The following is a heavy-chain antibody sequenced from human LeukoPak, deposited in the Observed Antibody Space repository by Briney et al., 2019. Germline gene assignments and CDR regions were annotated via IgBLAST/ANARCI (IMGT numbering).Heavy chain of an antibody. V-gene: IGHV3-21*01. CDR3: VGGEWLRSLDY. CDR2: ISISSSYI. Sequence: GGSLRLSCAASGFTFSSYSMNWVRQAPGKWLEWVSSISISSSYIYYADSVKGRFTISRDNAKNSLYLQMNSLRAEDTAVYYCVGGEWLRSLDYWGQGTLVTVSS. D-gene: IGHD5-12*01. J-gene: IGHJ4*02. CDR1: GFTFSSYS.